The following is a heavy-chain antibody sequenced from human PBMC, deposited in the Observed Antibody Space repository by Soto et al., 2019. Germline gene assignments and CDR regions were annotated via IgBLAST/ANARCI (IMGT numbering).Heavy chain of an antibody. CDR1: GFTFSSYW. CDR2: INSDGSST. V-gene: IGHV3-74*01. D-gene: IGHD6-13*01. Sequence: GGSLRLSCAASGFTFSSYWMHWVRQAPGKGLVWVSRINSDGSSTSYADSVKGRFTISRDNAKNTLYLQMNSLRAEDTAVYYCARVQQLVSWGWFDPWGQGTLVTVSS. CDR3: ARVQQLVSWGWFDP. J-gene: IGHJ5*02.